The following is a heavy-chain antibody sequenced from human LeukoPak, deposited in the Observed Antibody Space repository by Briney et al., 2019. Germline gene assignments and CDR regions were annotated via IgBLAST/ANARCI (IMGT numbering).Heavy chain of an antibody. D-gene: IGHD6-19*01. CDR3: AGGRRLNSGWYGDWFDP. V-gene: IGHV1-24*01. J-gene: IGHJ5*02. Sequence: GASVKVSCKVSGYTLTELSMHWVRQAPGKGLEGMGGFDAEDGETIYAQKFQGRVTMTEDTSTSTAYMELRSLRSDDTAVYYCAGGRRLNSGWYGDWFDPWGQGTLVTVSS. CDR1: GYTLTELS. CDR2: FDAEDGET.